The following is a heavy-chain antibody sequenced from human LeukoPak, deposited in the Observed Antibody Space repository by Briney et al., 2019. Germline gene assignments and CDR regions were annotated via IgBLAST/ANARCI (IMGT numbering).Heavy chain of an antibody. D-gene: IGHD3-9*01. CDR2: ISYDGSNK. Sequence: GRSLRLSCAASGFTFSSYGMHWVRQAPGKGLEWVAVISYDGSNKYYADSVKGRFTISRDNSKNTLYLQMNSLRAEDTAVYYCAKTRPPFLRYLDWFDYWGQGTLVTVSS. V-gene: IGHV3-30*18. CDR3: AKTRPPFLRYLDWFDY. J-gene: IGHJ4*02. CDR1: GFTFSSYG.